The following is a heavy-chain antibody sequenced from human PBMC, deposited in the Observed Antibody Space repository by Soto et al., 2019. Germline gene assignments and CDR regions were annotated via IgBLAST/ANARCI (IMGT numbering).Heavy chain of an antibody. CDR3: ARVGEYCSSISCFDY. CDR2: ISAYNGNT. D-gene: IGHD2-2*01. V-gene: IGHV1-18*01. Sequence: ASVKVSCKASGYTFTNYGISWVRQAPGQGLEWMGWISAYNGNTDYAQKLQGRVTMTTDTSTSTAYMELRSLGSDDTAVYYCARVGEYCSSISCFDYWGQGTLVTVSS. CDR1: GYTFTNYG. J-gene: IGHJ4*02.